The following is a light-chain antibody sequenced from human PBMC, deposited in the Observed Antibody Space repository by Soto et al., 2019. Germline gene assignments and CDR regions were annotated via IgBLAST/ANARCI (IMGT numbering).Light chain of an antibody. CDR3: LHRMNWPLT. Sequence: ETVLTQSPVTLSLSPGDRATLSCRASETVSSYLLWYQQKPGQDPRLLIYDASERATGIPARFSGSGSETDFTLTISSLEPEDFGVYYCLHRMNWPLTFGQGTRLEIK. CDR1: ETVSSY. J-gene: IGKJ5*01. V-gene: IGKV3-11*01. CDR2: DAS.